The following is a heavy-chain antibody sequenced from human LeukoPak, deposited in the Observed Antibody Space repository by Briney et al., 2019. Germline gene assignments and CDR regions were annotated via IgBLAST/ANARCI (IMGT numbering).Heavy chain of an antibody. V-gene: IGHV3-7*03. CDR2: INHNGNVN. Sequence: PGGSLKLSCAASGFTFSNYNFYWARQAPGKGLEWVASINHNGNVNYYVDSVKGRFTISRDNAKNSLYLQMSNLRAEDTAVYFCARGGGLDVWGQGATVTVSS. CDR1: GFTFSNYN. J-gene: IGHJ6*02. D-gene: IGHD3-16*01. CDR3: ARGGGLDV.